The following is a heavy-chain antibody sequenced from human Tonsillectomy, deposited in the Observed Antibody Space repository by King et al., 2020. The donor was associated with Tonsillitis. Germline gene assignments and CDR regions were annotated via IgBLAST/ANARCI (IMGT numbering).Heavy chain of an antibody. CDR3: ARAGSDYVWGSTDY. J-gene: IGHJ4*02. D-gene: IGHD3-16*01. CDR2: MYYSGST. Sequence: QLQESGPGLVKPSETLSLTCTVSGGSISSSSYYWGWIRQPPGKGLEWIGSMYYSGSTYYNPSLKSRVTISVDTSKNQFSLKLSSVTAADTAVYYCARAGSDYVWGSTDYWGQGTLVTVSS. CDR1: GGSISSSSYY. V-gene: IGHV4-39*01.